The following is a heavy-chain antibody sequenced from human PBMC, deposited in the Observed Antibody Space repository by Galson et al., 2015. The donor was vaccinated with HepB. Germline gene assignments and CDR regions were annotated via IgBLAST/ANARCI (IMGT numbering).Heavy chain of an antibody. CDR3: TTQGLELLWFGDGDAFDI. J-gene: IGHJ3*02. CDR1: GFTFSNAW. Sequence: SLRLSCAASGFTFSNAWMSWVRQAPGKGLEWVGRIKSKTDGGTTDYAAPVKGRFTISRDDSKNTLYLQMNSLKTEDTAVYYCTTQGLELLWFGDGDAFDIWGQGTMVTVSS. D-gene: IGHD3-10*01. V-gene: IGHV3-15*01. CDR2: IKSKTDGGTT.